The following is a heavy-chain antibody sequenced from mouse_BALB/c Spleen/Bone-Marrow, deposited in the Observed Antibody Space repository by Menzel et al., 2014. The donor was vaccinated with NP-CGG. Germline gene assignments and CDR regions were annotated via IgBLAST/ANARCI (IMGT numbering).Heavy chain of an antibody. J-gene: IGHJ4*01. D-gene: IGHD1-1*01. CDR2: IDPANGNT. CDR3: ARSYYAMDY. V-gene: IGHV14-3*02. CDR1: GFNIKDTY. Sequence: EVKLMESGAELVKPGASVKLSCTASGFNIKDTYMHWVKQRPEQGLEWIGRIDPANGNTKYDPKFQGKATITADTSSNTPYLQLSSLTSVDTAVYYCARSYYAMDYWGQGTSVTVSS.